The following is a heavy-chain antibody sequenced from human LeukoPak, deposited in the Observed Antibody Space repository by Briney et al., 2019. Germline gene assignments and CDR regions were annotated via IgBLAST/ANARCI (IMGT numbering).Heavy chain of an antibody. D-gene: IGHD3-3*02. CDR1: GYTFTSYY. J-gene: IGHJ4*02. CDR2: INPSGGST. Sequence: ASVKVSCKASGYTFTSYYMHWVRQAPGQGLEWMGIINPSGGSTSYAQKFQGRVTMTRDMSTSTVYMELSSLRSEDTAVYYCARVETYKRPISYFDYWGQGTLVTVSS. CDR3: ARVETYKRPISYFDY. V-gene: IGHV1-46*01.